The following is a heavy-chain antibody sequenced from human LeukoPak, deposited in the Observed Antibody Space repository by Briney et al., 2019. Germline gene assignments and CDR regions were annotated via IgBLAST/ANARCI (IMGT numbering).Heavy chain of an antibody. CDR3: ARERNLEIAVAGTIFDY. Sequence: PGGSLRLSCAASGFTVSGNYMSWVRQAPGKGLGWVSVIYSGGSTYYADSVKGRFTISRDNSKNALYLQMKSLRAEDTAVYYCARERNLEIAVAGTIFDYWGQGTLVTVSS. D-gene: IGHD6-19*01. J-gene: IGHJ4*02. CDR2: IYSGGST. CDR1: GFTVSGNY. V-gene: IGHV3-66*01.